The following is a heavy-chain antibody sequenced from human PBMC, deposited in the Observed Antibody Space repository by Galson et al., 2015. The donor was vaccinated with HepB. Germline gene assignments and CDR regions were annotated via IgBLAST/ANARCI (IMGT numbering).Heavy chain of an antibody. CDR2: ISHSTLYT. CDR1: GFTFSDYY. J-gene: IGHJ4*02. V-gene: IGHV3-11*06. D-gene: IGHD4-17*01. Sequence: SLRLSCAASGFTFSDYYMSWIRQAPGKGLEWVSYISHSTLYTNYADSVKGRITISRDNARNSLYLQLNSLRAEDTAVYYCARVADVDYGDHSHFDFWGQGTLGPVSS. CDR3: ARVADVDYGDHSHFDF.